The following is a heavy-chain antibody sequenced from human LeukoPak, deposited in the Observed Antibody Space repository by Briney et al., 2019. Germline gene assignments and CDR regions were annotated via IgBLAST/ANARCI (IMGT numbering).Heavy chain of an antibody. CDR2: FDPEDGET. CDR3: ATVGELRDGEAFDY. D-gene: IGHD1-26*01. J-gene: IGHJ4*02. Sequence: ASVKVSCKVSGYTLTELSMHWVRQAPGKGREWMGGFDPEDGETIYAQKFQGRVTMTEDTSTDTADLELSSVRSEDTAVYYCATVGELRDGEAFDYWGQGTLVTVSS. V-gene: IGHV1-24*01. CDR1: GYTLTELS.